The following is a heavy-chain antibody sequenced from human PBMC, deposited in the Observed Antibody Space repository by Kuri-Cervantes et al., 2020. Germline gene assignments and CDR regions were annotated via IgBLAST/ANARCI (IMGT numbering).Heavy chain of an antibody. CDR3: ARSPGIAAAGNED. Sequence: SETLSLTCTVSGGSVSSGSYYWSWIRQPPGKGLEWIGYIYYSGSTNYNPSLKSRVTISVDTSKNQFSLKLSSVTAADTAVYYCARSPGIAAAGNEDWGQGTLVTVSS. D-gene: IGHD6-13*01. V-gene: IGHV4-61*01. CDR1: GGSVSSGSYY. J-gene: IGHJ4*02. CDR2: IYYSGST.